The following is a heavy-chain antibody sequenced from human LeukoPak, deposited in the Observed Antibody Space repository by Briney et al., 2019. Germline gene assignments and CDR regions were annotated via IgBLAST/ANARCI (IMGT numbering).Heavy chain of an antibody. V-gene: IGHV4-30-4*02. CDR1: AGSLSCRDHS. CDR2: IYYSGST. D-gene: IGHD2-15*01. Sequence: PSDTLSLPCPLSAGSLSCRDHSRSCFRQPPATALQYIGYIYYSGSTYYNPSLKSRVTISVDTSKNQFSLKLSSVTAADTAVYYCARGVPAATLDYWGQGTLVTVSS. CDR3: ARGVPAATLDY. J-gene: IGHJ4*02.